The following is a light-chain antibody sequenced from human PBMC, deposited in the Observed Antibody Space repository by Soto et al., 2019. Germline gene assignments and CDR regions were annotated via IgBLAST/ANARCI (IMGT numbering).Light chain of an antibody. J-gene: IGKJ1*01. Sequence: ETVLTQSPGTLSLSPGERATLSCRTSQSVSSNYLAWYQQKPGKAPRLLIYGASSRATGIPDRFSGSGSGTDFTLTISRLEPEDFAVYYCQQYGSTGRTFGQGTKVDIK. CDR1: QSVSSNY. CDR2: GAS. V-gene: IGKV3-20*01. CDR3: QQYGSTGRT.